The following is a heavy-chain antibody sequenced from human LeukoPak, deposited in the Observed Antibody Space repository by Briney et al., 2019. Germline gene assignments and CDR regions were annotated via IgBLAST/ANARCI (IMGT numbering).Heavy chain of an antibody. Sequence: SETLTLTCTVSGCSISSYDWSWIRQPPGKGLEWVGYIYYSGSTNYNPSLKSRVTISVDTSKNQFSLKLSSVTAADTAVYYCARVIPGQWLVPSVFDYWGQGTLVTVSS. J-gene: IGHJ4*02. CDR1: GCSISSYD. D-gene: IGHD6-19*01. V-gene: IGHV4-59*01. CDR2: IYYSGST. CDR3: ARVIPGQWLVPSVFDY.